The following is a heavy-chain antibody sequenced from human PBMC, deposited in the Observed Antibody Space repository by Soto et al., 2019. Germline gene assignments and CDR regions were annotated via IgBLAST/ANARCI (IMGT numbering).Heavy chain of an antibody. CDR3: AGDVPTYGGGDDPAPCIRQPAY. J-gene: IGHJ4*01. V-gene: IGHV1-2*02. Sequence: ASVKVSCKASGYTFTGYSINWVRRAHGHAPDWMRWITPYGARTNYPQNFQCRVTMTSDWSTAIVYMELSSLRSDYTAVYYCAGDVPTYGGGDDPAPCIRQPAYWG. CDR2: ITPYGART. D-gene: IGHD2-21*02. CDR1: GYTFTGYS.